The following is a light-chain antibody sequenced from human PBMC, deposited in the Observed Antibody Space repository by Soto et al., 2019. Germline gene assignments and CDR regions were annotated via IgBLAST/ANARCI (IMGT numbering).Light chain of an antibody. V-gene: IGKV3-15*01. J-gene: IGKJ1*01. Sequence: EIVMTHSPATLSMSPGEGATLSCRASQSVGSSLAWYQQKPGQPPRILIYGAFTRVTGIPARFSGSGSGTEFTLTITSLQSGNFALYYCQQYHNLWTFGQGTKVDIK. CDR2: GAF. CDR3: QQYHNLWT. CDR1: QSVGSS.